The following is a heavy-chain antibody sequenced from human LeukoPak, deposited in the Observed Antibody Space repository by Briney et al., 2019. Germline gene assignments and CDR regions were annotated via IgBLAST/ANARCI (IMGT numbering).Heavy chain of an antibody. CDR3: TSWVYYDSSGYYYVGAFDI. D-gene: IGHD3-22*01. CDR2: IRSKAYGGTT. J-gene: IGHJ3*02. CDR1: GFTFGDYA. V-gene: IGHV3-49*04. Sequence: PGRSLRLSCTASGFTFGDYAMGWVRQAPGKGLEWVGFIRSKAYGGTTEYAASVKGRFTISRDDSKSIAYLQMNSLKTEDTAVYYCTSWVYYDSSGYYYVGAFDIWGQGTMVTVSS.